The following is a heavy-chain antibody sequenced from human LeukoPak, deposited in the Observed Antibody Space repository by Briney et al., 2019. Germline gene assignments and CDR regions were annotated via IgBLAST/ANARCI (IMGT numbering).Heavy chain of an antibody. CDR1: GYTLTELS. J-gene: IGHJ4*02. Sequence: ALVKVSCKVSGYTLTELSMHWVRQAPGKGLEWMGGFDPEDGETIYAQKFQGRVTMTEDTSTDTAYMELSSLRSEDTAVYYCATVDSGSYVGDLTHPPFDYWGQGTLVTVSS. CDR3: ATVDSGSYVGDLTHPPFDY. D-gene: IGHD1-26*01. V-gene: IGHV1-24*01. CDR2: FDPEDGET.